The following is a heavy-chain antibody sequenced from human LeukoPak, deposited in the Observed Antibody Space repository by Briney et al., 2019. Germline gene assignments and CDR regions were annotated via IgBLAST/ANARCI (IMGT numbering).Heavy chain of an antibody. Sequence: GGSLRLSCAASGFTFSDYSMNWVRQTPRKGLEWVSGISDSGGSTYYADSVKGRFTISRDNSKNALYLQMNSLRAEDTAVYYCAKRGSSWYYFDYWGQGTLVTVSS. J-gene: IGHJ4*02. CDR1: GFTFSDYS. CDR3: AKRGSSWYYFDY. V-gene: IGHV3-23*01. CDR2: ISDSGGST. D-gene: IGHD6-13*01.